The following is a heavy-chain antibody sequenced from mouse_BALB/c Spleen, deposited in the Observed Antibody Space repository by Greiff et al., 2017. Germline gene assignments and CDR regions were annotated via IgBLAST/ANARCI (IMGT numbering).Heavy chain of an antibody. CDR1: GYTFTSYW. V-gene: IGHV1-7*01. CDR3: AREALSSSPYWYFDV. CDR2: INPSTGYT. Sequence: VKLQESGAELAKPGASVKMSCKASGYTFTSYWMHWVKQRPGQGLEWIGYINPSTGYTEYNQKFKDKATLTADKSSSTAYMQLSSLTSEDSAVYYCAREALSSSPYWYFDVWGAGTTVTVSS. D-gene: IGHD6-5*01. J-gene: IGHJ1*01.